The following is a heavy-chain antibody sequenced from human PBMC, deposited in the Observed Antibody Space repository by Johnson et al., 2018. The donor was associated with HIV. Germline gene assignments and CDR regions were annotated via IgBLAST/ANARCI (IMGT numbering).Heavy chain of an antibody. J-gene: IGHJ3*02. CDR1: GFTFSSYG. CDR2: MSYDESNT. V-gene: IGHV3-33*05. Sequence: QVQLVESGGGVVQPGRSLGLSCAASGFTFSSYGMHWVRQAPGKGLDWVAVMSYDESNTYYADSVKGRFTISRDKSKKTLYLQMNSLRAEDTAVYYCARGGGRWGIDAFDIWGQGTMVTVSS. CDR3: ARGGGRWGIDAFDI. D-gene: IGHD1-26*01.